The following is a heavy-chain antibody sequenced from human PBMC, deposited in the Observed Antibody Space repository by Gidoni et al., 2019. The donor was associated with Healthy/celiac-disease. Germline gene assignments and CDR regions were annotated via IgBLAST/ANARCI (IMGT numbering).Heavy chain of an antibody. D-gene: IGHD5-12*01. J-gene: IGHJ6*02. V-gene: IGHV1-69*02. Sequence: QVQLVQSGAEVKKPGSSVKVSCKASGGTFSSYTISWVRQAPGQGLEWMGRIIPILGIANYAQKFQGRVTITADKSTSTAYMELSSLRSEDTAVYYCARPINRSWPATLYGMDVWGQGTTVTVSS. CDR3: ARPINRSWPATLYGMDV. CDR2: IIPILGIA. CDR1: GGTFSSYT.